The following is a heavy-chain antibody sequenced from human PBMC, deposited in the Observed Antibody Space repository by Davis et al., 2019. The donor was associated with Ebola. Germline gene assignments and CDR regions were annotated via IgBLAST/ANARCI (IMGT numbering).Heavy chain of an antibody. CDR1: GFTFSTFG. D-gene: IGHD3-16*01. Sequence: GESLKISCAASGFTFSTFGMHWVRQAPGKGLEWVAVIWYDGSNKYYADSVKGRFTISRDNSKNTLYLQMNSLRAEDTAVYYCAKAYLYGADYWGQGTLVTVSS. CDR3: AKAYLYGADY. V-gene: IGHV3-30*02. CDR2: IWYDGSNK. J-gene: IGHJ4*02.